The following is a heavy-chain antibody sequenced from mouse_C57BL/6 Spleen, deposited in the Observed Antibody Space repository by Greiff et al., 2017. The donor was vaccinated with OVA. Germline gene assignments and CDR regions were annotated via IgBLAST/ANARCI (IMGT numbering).Heavy chain of an antibody. CDR1: GYTFTDYY. CDR2: INPYNGGT. Sequence: VQLQQSGPVLVKPGASVKMSCKASGYTFTDYYMNWVKQSHGKSLEWIGVINPYNGGTSYNQKFKGKATLTVDKSSSTAYMELNSLTSEDSAVYYCARTDYDYDRYYFDYWGQGTTLTVSS. CDR3: ARTDYDYDRYYFDY. J-gene: IGHJ2*01. D-gene: IGHD2-4*01. V-gene: IGHV1-19*01.